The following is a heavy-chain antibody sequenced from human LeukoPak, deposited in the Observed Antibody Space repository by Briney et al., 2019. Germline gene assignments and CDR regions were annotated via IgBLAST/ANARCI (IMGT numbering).Heavy chain of an antibody. CDR2: IKQDGSAK. Sequence: GGPLRLSCAASGFTFNIYWMSWVRQAPGKGLEWVANIKQDGSAKYYVDSVKGRFTISRDNAKKSLYLQMNSLRAEDTAVYYCARLHSSGYYHFDYWGQGTLVTVSS. CDR1: GFTFNIYW. J-gene: IGHJ4*02. V-gene: IGHV3-7*03. D-gene: IGHD6-19*01. CDR3: ARLHSSGYYHFDY.